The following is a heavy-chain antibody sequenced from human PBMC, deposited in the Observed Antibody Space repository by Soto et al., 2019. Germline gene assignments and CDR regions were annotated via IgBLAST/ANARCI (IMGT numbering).Heavy chain of an antibody. CDR1: GGSISSSNW. Sequence: SETLSLTCAVSGGSISSSNWWSWVRQPPGKGLEWIGEIYHSGSTNYNPSLKSRVTISVDKSKNQFSLKLSSVTAADTAVYYCARDLRSRAAGPQYYYYYYGMDVWGQGTTVTVSS. J-gene: IGHJ6*02. D-gene: IGHD6-13*01. V-gene: IGHV4-4*02. CDR3: ARDLRSRAAGPQYYYYYYGMDV. CDR2: IYHSGST.